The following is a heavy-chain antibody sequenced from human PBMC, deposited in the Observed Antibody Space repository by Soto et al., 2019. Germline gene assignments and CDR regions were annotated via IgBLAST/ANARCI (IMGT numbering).Heavy chain of an antibody. V-gene: IGHV1-8*01. CDR1: GYTFTSYD. J-gene: IGHJ6*02. CDR3: VRSLAVAYYYYGMDV. CDR2: MNPNSGNT. Sequence: QVQLVQSGAEVKKPGASVKVSCKASGYTFTSYDINWVRQATGQGLEWMGWMNPNSGNTGYAQKFQGRVTMTRNTSISTAYMELSSLRSEDTAVYYCVRSLAVAYYYYGMDVWGQGTTVTVSS. D-gene: IGHD6-19*01.